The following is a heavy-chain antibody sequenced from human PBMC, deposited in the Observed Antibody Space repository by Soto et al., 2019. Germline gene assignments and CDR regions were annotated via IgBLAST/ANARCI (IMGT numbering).Heavy chain of an antibody. CDR3: SKDDSEYSNYWSSFDY. V-gene: IGHV3-30*18. J-gene: IGHJ4*02. Sequence: QVQLVESGGGVVQPGRSVRLSCAASGFTFSHYGMEWVRQAPGKGPEWVASISFDGSIKHYSDSVQGRFSISRDNYRGTLSLQMNSLGAEDTAMYYCSKDDSEYSNYWSSFDYWGQGALVAVSS. D-gene: IGHD4-4*01. CDR1: GFTFSHYG. CDR2: ISFDGSIK.